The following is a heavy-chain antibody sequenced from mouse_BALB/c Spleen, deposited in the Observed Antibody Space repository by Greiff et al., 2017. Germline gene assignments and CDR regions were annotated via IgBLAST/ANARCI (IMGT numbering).Heavy chain of an antibody. Sequence: VQRVESGPGLVQPSQSLSITCTVSGFSFTSNGVHWVRQSPGQGLEWLGVICSGRSTDYNAAFISRLSISKDNSKSHVFFKMNSLQANDTAIYYCARPGDYGSSSSWYLDVWGAGTTVTVSS. CDR1: GFSFTSNG. D-gene: IGHD1-1*01. J-gene: IGHJ1*01. V-gene: IGHV2-2*02. CDR2: ICSGRST. CDR3: ARPGDYGSSSSWYLDV.